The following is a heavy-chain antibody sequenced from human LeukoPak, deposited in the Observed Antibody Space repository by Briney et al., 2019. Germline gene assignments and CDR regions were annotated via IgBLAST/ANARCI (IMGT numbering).Heavy chain of an antibody. CDR2: INPNSGGT. CDR3: ARVSGYSYEIDY. Sequence: ASVKVSCKASGYTFTGYYMHWVRQAPGQGLEWMGRINPNSGGTNYAQKFRGRVTMTRDTSISTAYMELSRLRSDDTAVYYCARVSGYSYEIDYWGQGTLVTVSS. V-gene: IGHV1-2*06. J-gene: IGHJ4*02. CDR1: GYTFTGYY. D-gene: IGHD5-18*01.